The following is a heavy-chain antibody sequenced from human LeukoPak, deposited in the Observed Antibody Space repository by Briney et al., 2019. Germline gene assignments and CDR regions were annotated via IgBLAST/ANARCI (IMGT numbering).Heavy chain of an antibody. CDR2: TYYRSKWYN. Sequence: SQTLSLTCAISGDSVSSNSATWNWIRQSPSGGLEWLGRTYYRSKWYNDYAVSVKSRIIINPDTSKNQFSLQLSSVTPEDTAVYYCARVESSGRYVFDYWGQGTLVTVSS. CDR3: ARVESSGRYVFDY. CDR1: GDSVSSNSAT. D-gene: IGHD6-19*01. J-gene: IGHJ4*02. V-gene: IGHV6-1*01.